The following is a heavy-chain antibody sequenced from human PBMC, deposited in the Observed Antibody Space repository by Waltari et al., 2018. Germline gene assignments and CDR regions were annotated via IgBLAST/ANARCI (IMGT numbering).Heavy chain of an antibody. CDR3: ARARQLAYYYYMDV. CDR1: GLPAGGNH. D-gene: IGHD6-6*01. CDR2: IYSGGST. Sequence: EVQLVETGGGLIQPGGSLRPSCSASGLPAGGNHMSRVRQAPGKGLEWVSVIYSGGSTYYADSVKGRFTISRDNSKNTLYLQMNSLRAEDTAVYYCARARQLAYYYYMDVWGKGTTVTVSS. J-gene: IGHJ6*03. V-gene: IGHV3-53*02.